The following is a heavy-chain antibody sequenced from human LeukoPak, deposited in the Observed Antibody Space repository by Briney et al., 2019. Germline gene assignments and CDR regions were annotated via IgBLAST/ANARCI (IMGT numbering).Heavy chain of an antibody. CDR2: IYSGGST. V-gene: IGHV3-66*02. Sequence: GSLRLSCAASGFTVSSNYMSWVRQAPGKGLEWVSVIYSGGSTSYADSMKGRFTISRDSSKNTLYLQMNSLRAEDTAVYYCARGFWSGYYYNWFDPWGQGTLVTVSS. J-gene: IGHJ5*02. D-gene: IGHD3-3*01. CDR1: GFTVSSNY. CDR3: ARGFWSGYYYNWFDP.